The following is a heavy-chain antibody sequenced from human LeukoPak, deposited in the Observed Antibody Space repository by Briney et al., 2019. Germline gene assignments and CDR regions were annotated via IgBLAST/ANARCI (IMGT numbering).Heavy chain of an antibody. J-gene: IGHJ4*02. Sequence: ASVKVSCKASGYTFTSYAMNWVRQVPGQGLEWMGWINTNTGNPTYAQGFTGRFVFSLDTSVSTAYLQISSLKAEDTAVYYCAVVINDIVVSSFDYWGQGTLVTVSS. CDR3: AVVINDIVVSSFDY. CDR2: INTNTGNP. CDR1: GYTFTSYA. V-gene: IGHV7-4-1*02. D-gene: IGHD3-22*01.